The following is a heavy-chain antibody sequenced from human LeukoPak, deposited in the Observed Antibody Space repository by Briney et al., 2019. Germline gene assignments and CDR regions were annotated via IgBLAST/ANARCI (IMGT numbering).Heavy chain of an antibody. D-gene: IGHD3-3*01. CDR1: GYTFTSYD. J-gene: IGHJ4*02. Sequence: ASVKVSCKASGYTFTSYDINWVRQATGQGLEWMGWMNPNSGNTGYAQKFQGRVTMTRNTSISTAYMELSSLRSEDTAVYYCARLDFWSGYYDYWGQGTLVTVSS. V-gene: IGHV1-8*01. CDR3: ARLDFWSGYYDY. CDR2: MNPNSGNT.